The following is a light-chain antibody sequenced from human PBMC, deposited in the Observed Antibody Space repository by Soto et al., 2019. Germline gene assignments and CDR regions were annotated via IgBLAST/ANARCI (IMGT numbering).Light chain of an antibody. J-gene: IGLJ2*01. CDR1: VLAKKY. Sequence: SYELTQPSSVSVSPGQTARITCSGDVLAKKYARWFQQKPGQAPVLLIYNDSERPSGIPERFSGSGSGTTVTLTISRAQVEDEADYYCYSAAGIDLVVFGGGTKLTVL. V-gene: IGLV3-27*01. CDR3: YSAAGIDLVV. CDR2: NDS.